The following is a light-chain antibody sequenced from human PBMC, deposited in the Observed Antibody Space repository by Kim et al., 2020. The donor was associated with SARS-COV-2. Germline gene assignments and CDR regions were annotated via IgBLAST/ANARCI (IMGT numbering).Light chain of an antibody. CDR1: QSISSW. CDR2: DAS. J-gene: IGKJ2*01. Sequence: DIQMTQSPSTLSASVGDRVTITCRASQSISSWLAWYQQKPGKAPKLLIYDASSLESGVPSRFSGSGSGTEFTLTISSLQPDDFATYNCQQYESLYTLGQGPKLEI. CDR3: QQYESLYT. V-gene: IGKV1-5*01.